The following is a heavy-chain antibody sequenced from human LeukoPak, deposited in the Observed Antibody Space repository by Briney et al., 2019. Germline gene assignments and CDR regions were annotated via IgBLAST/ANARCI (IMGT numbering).Heavy chain of an antibody. J-gene: IGHJ4*02. Sequence: PSETLSLTCAVYGGSSSGYYWSWIRQPPGKGLEWIGEINHSGSTNYNPSLKSRVTISVDTSKNQFSLKLSSVTAADTAVYYCARGGVAATRGSGYWGQGTLVTVSS. D-gene: IGHD2-15*01. V-gene: IGHV4-34*01. CDR1: GGSSSGYY. CDR3: ARGGVAATRGSGY. CDR2: INHSGST.